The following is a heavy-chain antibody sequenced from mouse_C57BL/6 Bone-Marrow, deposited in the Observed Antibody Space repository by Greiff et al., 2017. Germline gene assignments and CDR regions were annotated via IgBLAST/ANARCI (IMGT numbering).Heavy chain of an antibody. J-gene: IGHJ3*01. CDR3: ASHYGNFPFAY. Sequence: VQLQQSGAELARPGASVKLSCKASGYTFTSYGISWVKQRTGQGLEWIGEIYPRSGNTYYNEKFKGKATLTADKSSSTAYMELRSLTSEDSAVYFCASHYGNFPFAYWGQGTLVTVSA. V-gene: IGHV1-81*01. CDR2: IYPRSGNT. CDR1: GYTFTSYG. D-gene: IGHD2-1*01.